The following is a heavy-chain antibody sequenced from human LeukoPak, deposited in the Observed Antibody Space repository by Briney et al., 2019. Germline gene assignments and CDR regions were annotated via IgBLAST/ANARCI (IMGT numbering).Heavy chain of an antibody. CDR3: ARGQWFRAF. Sequence: SETLSLTCTVSGGSISSSSYYWGWIRQPPGKGLEWIGSIYYSGSTSYYPSLKSRVTISVDMSKNQFSLKMNSVTAADTAVYYCARGQWFRAFWSRGTPVTVSS. D-gene: IGHD3-10*01. CDR1: GGSISSSSYY. V-gene: IGHV4-39*07. J-gene: IGHJ4*02. CDR2: IYYSGST.